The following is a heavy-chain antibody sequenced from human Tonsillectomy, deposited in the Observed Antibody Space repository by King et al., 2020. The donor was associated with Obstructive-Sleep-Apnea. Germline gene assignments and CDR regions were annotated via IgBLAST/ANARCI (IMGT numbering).Heavy chain of an antibody. CDR2: IDPSDSYT. V-gene: IGHV5-10-1*03. CDR3: ATLIAAAGTDYYYGMDV. J-gene: IGHJ6*02. D-gene: IGHD6-13*01. CDR1: GYSFTSYW. Sequence: QLVQSGAEVKKPGESLRISCKGSGYSFTSYWISWGRQMPGKGLEWMGRIDPSDSYTNYSPSFQGHFTTSADKSISTAYLQWSSLKAADTAMYYYATLIAAAGTDYYYGMDVWGQGTPVTVSS.